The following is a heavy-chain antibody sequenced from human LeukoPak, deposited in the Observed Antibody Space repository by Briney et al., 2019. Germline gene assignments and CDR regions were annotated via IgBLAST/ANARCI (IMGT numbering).Heavy chain of an antibody. CDR3: ARGMYSSSWYGPYYYYCYMDV. CDR2: INTNTGNP. D-gene: IGHD6-13*01. V-gene: IGHV7-4-1*02. J-gene: IGHJ6*03. Sequence: ASVKVSCKASGYTFTSYAMNWVRQAPGQGLEWMGWINTNTGNPTYAQGFTGRFVFSLDTSVSTAYLQISSLKAEDTAVYYCARGMYSSSWYGPYYYYCYMDVWGKGTTVTVSS. CDR1: GYTFTSYA.